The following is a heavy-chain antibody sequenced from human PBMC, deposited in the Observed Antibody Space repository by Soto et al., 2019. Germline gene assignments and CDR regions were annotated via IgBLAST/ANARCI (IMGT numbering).Heavy chain of an antibody. D-gene: IGHD2-15*01. Sequence: GSLQLSCAASGFTFSDYYMSWIRQAPGKGLEWVSYISSSGSTIYYADSVKGRFTISRDNAKNSLYLQMKSLRAEDTAVYYCARDVVVVAATPGYFDYWGQGTLVTVSS. CDR3: ARDVVVVAATPGYFDY. CDR1: GFTFSDYY. CDR2: ISSSGSTI. J-gene: IGHJ4*02. V-gene: IGHV3-11*01.